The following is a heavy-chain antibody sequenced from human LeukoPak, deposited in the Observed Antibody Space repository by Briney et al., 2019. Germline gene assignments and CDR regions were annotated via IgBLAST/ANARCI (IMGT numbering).Heavy chain of an antibody. CDR2: ISGSGGST. CDR1: GFTFSSYA. Sequence: GGSLRLSCAASGFTFSSYAMSWVRQAPGKRLEWVSAISGSGGSTYYADSVKGRFTISRDNSKNTLYLQMNSLRAEDTAVYYCAKDLMIVVVITLDYWGQGTLVTVSS. J-gene: IGHJ4*02. D-gene: IGHD3-22*01. V-gene: IGHV3-23*01. CDR3: AKDLMIVVVITLDY.